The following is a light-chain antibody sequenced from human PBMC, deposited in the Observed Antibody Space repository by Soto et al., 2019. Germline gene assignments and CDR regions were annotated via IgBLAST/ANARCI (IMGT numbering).Light chain of an antibody. J-gene: IGKJ2*01. CDR3: QQYGNSPLT. CDR1: HSVTSSH. CDR2: AAS. V-gene: IGKV3-20*01. Sequence: IVLTQSPDTLSLSPGERVTLSCRASHSVTSSHVAWYRQKAGQPTKLLIYAASSRAAGVADRFSGDGSGKDYILTISRLEPEDFAVYFCQQYGNSPLTFGRGTKLEMK.